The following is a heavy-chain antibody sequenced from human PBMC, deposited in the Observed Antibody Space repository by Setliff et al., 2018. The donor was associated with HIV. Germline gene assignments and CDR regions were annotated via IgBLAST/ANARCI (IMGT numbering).Heavy chain of an antibody. D-gene: IGHD3-10*01. CDR2: INPSIVST. CDR1: GYKFTSYY. Sequence: ASVKVSCKASGYKFTSYYIHWVRQAPGQGLEWMGIINPSIVSTTYAEKFQGRVTMTRDTSINAAYMELRGLRSDDTAVYYCARNFGLSPSGKYYYYYGMGIWGQGTTVTVSS. V-gene: IGHV1-46*01. J-gene: IGHJ6*02. CDR3: ARNFGLSPSGKYYYYYGMGI.